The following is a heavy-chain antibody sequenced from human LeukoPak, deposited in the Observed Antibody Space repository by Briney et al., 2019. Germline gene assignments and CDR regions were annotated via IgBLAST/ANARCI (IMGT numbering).Heavy chain of an antibody. Sequence: GGSLRLSCGGSEFTVTNYWMHWVRQAPGKGLVWVSRINSDGSSTNYADSVKGRFTISRDYAENTLYLQMNSLRDEDTDVYSCARDLGGPIFGLGLDVWGLATTVTVSS. J-gene: IGHJ6*02. CDR1: EFTVTNYW. CDR2: INSDGSST. CDR3: ARDLGGPIFGLGLDV. V-gene: IGHV3-74*01. D-gene: IGHD3/OR15-3a*01.